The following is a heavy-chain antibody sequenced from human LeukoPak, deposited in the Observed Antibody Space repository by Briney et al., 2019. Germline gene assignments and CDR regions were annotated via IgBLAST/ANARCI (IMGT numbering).Heavy chain of an antibody. D-gene: IGHD3-9*01. J-gene: IGHJ5*02. CDR2: INHSGST. CDR1: GGSFSGYY. CDR3: ARRGYYDILTGYYPILNWFDP. V-gene: IGHV4-34*01. Sequence: SETLSLTCAVYGGSFSGYYWSWIRQPPGKGLEWIGEINHSGSTNYNPSLKSRVTISVDTSKNQFSLKLSSVTAADTAVYYCARRGYYDILTGYYPILNWFDPWGQGTLVTVSS.